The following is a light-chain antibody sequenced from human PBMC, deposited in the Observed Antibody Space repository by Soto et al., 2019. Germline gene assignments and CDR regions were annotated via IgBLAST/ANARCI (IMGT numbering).Light chain of an antibody. Sequence: EIVLTQSPATLSLSPGERATVSCRASQSVSSYLAWYQQKPGQAPRLLIYDASNRATGIPARFSGSGSGTDFTLTIISLEAEDFAVYYCQQRSNWVTFGQGTRLESK. V-gene: IGKV3-11*01. J-gene: IGKJ5*01. CDR3: QQRSNWVT. CDR2: DAS. CDR1: QSVSSY.